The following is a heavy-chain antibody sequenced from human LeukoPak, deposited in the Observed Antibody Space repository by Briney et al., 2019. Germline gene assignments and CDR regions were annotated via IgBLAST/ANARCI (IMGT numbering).Heavy chain of an antibody. Sequence: VASVKVSCKASVYTFTGYYMHWVRQAPGQGLEWMGWINPNSGGTNYAQKFQGRVTMTRDTSISTAYMELSRLRSDDTAVYYCARDQGSIAAAVLIWFDPWGQGTLVTVSS. CDR1: VYTFTGYY. CDR2: INPNSGGT. CDR3: ARDQGSIAAAVLIWFDP. J-gene: IGHJ5*02. D-gene: IGHD6-13*01. V-gene: IGHV1-2*02.